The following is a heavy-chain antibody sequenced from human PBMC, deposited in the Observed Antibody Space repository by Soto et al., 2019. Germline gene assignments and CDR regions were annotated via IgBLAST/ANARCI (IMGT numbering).Heavy chain of an antibody. CDR3: ARGWGKIFDY. Sequence: QVQLQQWGAGLLKPSETLSLTCAVYGGSFSGYYWNWIRQPPGKGLEWIGEINHSGSTNYNPSLKSPVTISVDTSKNQFSLKLSPVTAADTAVYYCARGWGKIFDYWGQGALVTVSS. V-gene: IGHV4-34*01. CDR1: GGSFSGYY. J-gene: IGHJ4*02. D-gene: IGHD7-27*01. CDR2: INHSGST.